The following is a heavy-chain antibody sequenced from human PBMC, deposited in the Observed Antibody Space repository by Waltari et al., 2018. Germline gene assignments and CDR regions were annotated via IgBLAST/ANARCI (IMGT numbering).Heavy chain of an antibody. V-gene: IGHV5-51*01. CDR2: IYPDDSDS. J-gene: IGHJ4*02. Sequence: EVQLVQSGAEVKRPGESLKISCKGSGYSFTTYWIGWVRQMPGKGLEWMGIIYPDDSDSRYSPSFQGNVTISVDKSSSTAYWQWSSLQASDTAIYYCARHETYYDLLTGYYQYWGQGTLVTVSS. CDR3: ARHETYYDLLTGYYQY. CDR1: GYSFTTYW. D-gene: IGHD3-9*01.